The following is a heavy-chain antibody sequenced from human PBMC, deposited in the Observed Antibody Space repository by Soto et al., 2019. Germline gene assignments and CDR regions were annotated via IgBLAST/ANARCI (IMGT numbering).Heavy chain of an antibody. V-gene: IGHV1-69*02. CDR1: GGTFSSYT. CDR3: ASGGLVKNWFDP. D-gene: IGHD6-19*01. J-gene: IGHJ5*02. CDR2: INPILGIA. Sequence: QVQLVQSGAEVKKPGSSVKVSCKASGGTFSSYTISWVRQAPGQGLEWMGRINPILGIANYAQKFQGRVTITADKSTSTAYMELSSLRSEDTAVYYCASGGLVKNWFDPWGQGTLVTVSS.